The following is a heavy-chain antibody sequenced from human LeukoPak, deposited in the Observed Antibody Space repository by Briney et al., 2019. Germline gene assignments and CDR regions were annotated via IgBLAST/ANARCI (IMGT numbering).Heavy chain of an antibody. Sequence: PSETLSLTCAVSGGSISSSNWWSWVRQPPGKGLEWIGEIYHSGSTNYNPSLKSRVTMSVDKSKNQFSLKLSSVTAADTAVYYCATTYYYGSGSVYYWGQGTLVTVSS. CDR1: GGSISSSNW. D-gene: IGHD3-10*01. CDR2: IYHSGST. J-gene: IGHJ4*02. V-gene: IGHV4-4*02. CDR3: ATTYYYGSGSVYY.